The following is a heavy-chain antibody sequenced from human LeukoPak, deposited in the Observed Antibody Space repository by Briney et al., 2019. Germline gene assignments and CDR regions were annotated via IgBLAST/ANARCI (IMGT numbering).Heavy chain of an antibody. D-gene: IGHD6-13*01. CDR3: ARGLRREQQLLRAFDY. J-gene: IGHJ4*02. CDR2: MNPNSGNT. V-gene: IGHV1-8*01. Sequence: ASVRLSCKASAYTFTNYDINWVRQASGQGLEWMGWMNPNSGNTGSAQKFQGRVTMTSNTSISTAYMELSSLRSEDTAVYYCARGLRREQQLLRAFDYWGQGTPVTVSS. CDR1: AYTFTNYD.